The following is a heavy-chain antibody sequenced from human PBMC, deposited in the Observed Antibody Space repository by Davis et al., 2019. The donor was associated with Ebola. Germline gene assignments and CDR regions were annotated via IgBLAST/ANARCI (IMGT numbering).Heavy chain of an antibody. V-gene: IGHV3-30*18. Sequence: GESLKISCATSGFTFNDYGMHWVRQAPGKGLEWVAVISSDVSNIHYADYVKGRFTISRDNSENTLFLQMSSLRAEDTAVYYCAKSFEWDSLYYPLDEWGQGTLVTASS. J-gene: IGHJ4*02. D-gene: IGHD3-9*01. CDR1: GFTFNDYG. CDR3: AKSFEWDSLYYPLDE. CDR2: ISSDVSNI.